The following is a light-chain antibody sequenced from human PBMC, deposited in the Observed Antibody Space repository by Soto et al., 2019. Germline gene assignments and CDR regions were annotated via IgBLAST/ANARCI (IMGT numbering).Light chain of an antibody. CDR3: SSFTTYRVYV. CDR1: SSDVGGYNY. V-gene: IGLV2-11*01. CDR2: DVS. Sequence: QSALTQPRSVSGSPGQSVTISCTGTSSDVGGYNYVSWYQQHPGKAPKLMIYDVSKRPSGVPDRFSGSKSGNTASLTISGLQAEDEAVYYCSSFTTYRVYVFGPGTKLTVL. J-gene: IGLJ1*01.